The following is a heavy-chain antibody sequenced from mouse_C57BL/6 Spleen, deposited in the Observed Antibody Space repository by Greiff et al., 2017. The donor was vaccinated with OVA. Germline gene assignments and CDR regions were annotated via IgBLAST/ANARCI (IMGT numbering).Heavy chain of an antibody. D-gene: IGHD1-1*01. J-gene: IGHJ1*03. CDR1: GYTFTDYY. CDR2: INPYNGGT. V-gene: IGHV1-19*01. Sequence: EVQLQQSGPVLVKPGASVKMSCKASGYTFTDYYMNWVKQSPGKSLEWIGVINPYNGGTSYNQKFKGKATLTVDKSSSTAYMELNSLTSEDSAVYYCARFYYGSYWYFDVWGTGTTVTVSS. CDR3: ARFYYGSYWYFDV.